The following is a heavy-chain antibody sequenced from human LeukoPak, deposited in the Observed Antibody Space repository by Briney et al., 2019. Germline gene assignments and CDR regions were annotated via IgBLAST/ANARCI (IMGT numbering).Heavy chain of an antibody. J-gene: IGHJ4*02. CDR1: GGSFSGYY. V-gene: IGHV4-34*01. CDR3: AGSSGWADY. Sequence: SETLTLNCAVYGGSFSGYYWSWIRQPPGKGLEWIGEINHSGSTNYNPSLKSRVTISVDTSKNQFSLKLSSVTAADTAVYYCAGSSGWADYWGQGTLVTVSS. CDR2: INHSGST. D-gene: IGHD6-19*01.